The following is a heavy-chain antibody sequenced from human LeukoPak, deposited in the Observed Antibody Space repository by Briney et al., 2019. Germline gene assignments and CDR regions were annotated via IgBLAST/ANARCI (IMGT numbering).Heavy chain of an antibody. J-gene: IGHJ4*02. Sequence: PGGSLRLSCAASGFTFSNFWMHWVRQGPGKGLVWISCINVDGSSTNYADSGRGRFTISRDNSKNTLYLQMNSLRAEDTAVYYCARDEGIAAAGTRIWGQGTLVTVSS. CDR3: ARDEGIAAAGTRI. CDR1: GFTFSNFW. CDR2: INVDGSST. V-gene: IGHV3-74*01. D-gene: IGHD6-13*01.